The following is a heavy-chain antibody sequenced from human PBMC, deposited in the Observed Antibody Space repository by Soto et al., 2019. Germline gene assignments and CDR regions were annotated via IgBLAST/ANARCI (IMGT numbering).Heavy chain of an antibody. CDR2: ISSSSSYI. CDR3: ARDPNSYGYTFDY. D-gene: IGHD5-18*01. J-gene: IGHJ4*02. CDR1: GFTFSSYS. V-gene: IGHV3-21*01. Sequence: KTGGSLRLSCAASGFTFSSYSMNWVRQAPGKGLEWVSSISSSSSYIYYADSVKGRFTISRDNAKNSLYLQMNSLRAEDTAVYYCARDPNSYGYTFDYWGQGTLVTVSS.